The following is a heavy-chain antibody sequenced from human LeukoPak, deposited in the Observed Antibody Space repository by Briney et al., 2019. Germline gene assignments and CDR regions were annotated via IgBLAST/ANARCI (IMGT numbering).Heavy chain of an antibody. V-gene: IGHV3-23*01. CDR1: GFTFSSYA. J-gene: IGHJ6*03. Sequence: GGSLRLSCAASGFTFSSYAMSWVRQAPGKGLEWVSAISGSGGSTYYADSVKGRFTISRDNSKNTLYLQINSLRAEDTAVYYCAKVRGSYRSPMDVWGKGTTATVSS. CDR3: AKVRGSYRSPMDV. D-gene: IGHD1-26*01. CDR2: ISGSGGST.